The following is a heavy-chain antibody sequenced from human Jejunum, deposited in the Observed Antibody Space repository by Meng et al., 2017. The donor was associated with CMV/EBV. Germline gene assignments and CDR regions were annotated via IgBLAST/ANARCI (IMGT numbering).Heavy chain of an antibody. J-gene: IGHJ4*02. D-gene: IGHD7-27*01. CDR2: ISLGNGQT. CDR1: GYTFTDHN. Sequence: QVQLVQSGAEVKKPGSSVKVSWKASGYTFTDHNIGWVRQAPGQGLEWVGWISLGNGQTVYGHKVQGRVTVTTDTSTSTAYMELRSLRSDDTAMYYCARDVWGFDYWGQGTLVTASS. CDR3: ARDVWGFDY. V-gene: IGHV1-18*04.